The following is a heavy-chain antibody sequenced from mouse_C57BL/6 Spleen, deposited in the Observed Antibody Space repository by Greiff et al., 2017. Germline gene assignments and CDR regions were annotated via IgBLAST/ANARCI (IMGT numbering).Heavy chain of an antibody. CDR2: ISDGGSYT. J-gene: IGHJ2*01. Sequence: EVKLVESGGGLVKPGGSLKLSCAASGFTFSSYAMSWVRQTPEKRLEWVATISDGGSYTYYPDNVKGRFTISRDNAKNNLYLQMSHLKSEDTAMYYCARDYDYLDYWGQGTTLTVSS. D-gene: IGHD2-3*01. CDR1: GFTFSSYA. V-gene: IGHV5-4*01. CDR3: ARDYDYLDY.